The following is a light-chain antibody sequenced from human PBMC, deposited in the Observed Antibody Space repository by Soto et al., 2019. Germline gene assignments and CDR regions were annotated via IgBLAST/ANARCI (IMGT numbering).Light chain of an antibody. V-gene: IGLV1-47*01. CDR2: RNN. CDR3: AAWDDSLSGVI. J-gene: IGLJ2*01. Sequence: QSVLTQSPSASGTPGQRVTISCSGSSSSIGSNYVYWYQQLPGTAPQLLIYRNNQRPSGVPDRFSGSKSGTSASLAISGLRSEDEADYYCAAWDDSLSGVIFGGGTQLTVL. CDR1: SSSIGSNY.